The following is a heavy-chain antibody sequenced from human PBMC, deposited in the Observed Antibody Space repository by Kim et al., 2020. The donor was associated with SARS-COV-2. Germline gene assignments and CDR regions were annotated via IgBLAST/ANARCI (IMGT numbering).Heavy chain of an antibody. CDR2: ISLNSGSI. D-gene: IGHD2-2*01. J-gene: IGHJ4*02. V-gene: IGHV3-9*01. CDR3: AKGAPYYCSSTSCYDGGFDY. CDR1: GFTFDDYA. Sequence: GGSLRLSCAASGFTFDDYAMHWVRQAPGKGLEWVSGISLNSGSIGYADSVKGRFTISRDNAKNALYLQMNSLRAEDTALYYCAKGAPYYCSSTSCYDGGFDYWGQGTLVTVSS.